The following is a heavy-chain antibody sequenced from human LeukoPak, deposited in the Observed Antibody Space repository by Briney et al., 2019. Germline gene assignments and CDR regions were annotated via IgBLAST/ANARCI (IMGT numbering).Heavy chain of an antibody. Sequence: PSETLSLTCTVSGGSISSGDYYWSWIRQPPGKGLEWIGYIYYSGSTYYNPSLKSRVTISVDTSKNQFSLKLSSVTAADTAMYYCARGGIQLWPAFDYWGQGTLVTVSS. D-gene: IGHD5-18*01. J-gene: IGHJ4*02. V-gene: IGHV4-30-4*01. CDR2: IYYSGST. CDR3: ARGGIQLWPAFDY. CDR1: GGSISSGDYY.